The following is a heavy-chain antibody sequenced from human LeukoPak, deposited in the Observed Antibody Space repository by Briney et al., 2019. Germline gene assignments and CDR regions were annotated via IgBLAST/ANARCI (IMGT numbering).Heavy chain of an antibody. J-gene: IGHJ4*02. CDR3: TRYSGSGYGRFYFDY. V-gene: IGHV4-61*02. Sequence: SETLSLTCTVSGGSISSGSYYWSWIRQPAGKGLEWIGRMEISGITNYNPSLQSRVTSSLDTSKNQFSLKLSSVTAADTAVYYCTRYSGSGYGRFYFDYWGQGILVTVSS. CDR2: MEISGIT. D-gene: IGHD2-2*03. CDR1: GGSISSGSYY.